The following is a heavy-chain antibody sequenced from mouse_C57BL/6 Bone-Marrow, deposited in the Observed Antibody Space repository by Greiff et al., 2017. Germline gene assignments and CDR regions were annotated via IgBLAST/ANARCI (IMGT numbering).Heavy chain of an antibody. CDR2: ISSGGSYT. V-gene: IGHV5-6*02. CDR3: ARRDGYPFAY. D-gene: IGHD2-3*01. J-gene: IGHJ3*01. Sequence: EVKLVESGGDLVKPGGSLKLSCAASGFTFSSYGMSWVRQTPDKRLEWVATISSGGSYTYYPDSVKGRFTISRDNAKNTLYLQMSSLNSEDAAMYYCARRDGYPFAYWGQGTLVTVSA. CDR1: GFTFSSYG.